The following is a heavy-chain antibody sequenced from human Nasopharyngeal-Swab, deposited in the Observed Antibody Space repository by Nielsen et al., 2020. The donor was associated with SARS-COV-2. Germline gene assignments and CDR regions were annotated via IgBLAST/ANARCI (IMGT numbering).Heavy chain of an antibody. CDR3: ARGGSYLTGPADY. Sequence: WVRQAPGQGLEWMGGIIPIFGTANYAQKFQGRVTMTTDTSTSIAYMELRSLRSDDTAVYYCARGGSYLTGPADYWGQGTLVTVSS. CDR2: IIPIFGTA. D-gene: IGHD1-26*01. J-gene: IGHJ4*02. V-gene: IGHV1-69*05.